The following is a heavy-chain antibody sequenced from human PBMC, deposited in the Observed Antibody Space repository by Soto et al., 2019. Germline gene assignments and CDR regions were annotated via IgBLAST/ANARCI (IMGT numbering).Heavy chain of an antibody. J-gene: IGHJ4*02. CDR3: ARGTCSSTTCYAIFFDS. CDR2: IKQDGSKK. Sequence: GSLRLSCVASGFTSGSYWMSWVRQAPGKGPEWVANIKQDGSKKYYVDSVKGRFTISRDNARNSLYLQMNSLRAEDTAVYYCARGTCSSTTCYAIFFDSWGQGT. CDR1: GFTSGSYW. V-gene: IGHV3-7*04. D-gene: IGHD2-2*01.